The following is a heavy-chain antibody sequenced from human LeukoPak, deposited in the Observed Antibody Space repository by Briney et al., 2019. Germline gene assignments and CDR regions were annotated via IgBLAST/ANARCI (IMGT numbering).Heavy chain of an antibody. D-gene: IGHD3-22*01. CDR1: GFTLSDYY. CDR2: ISGNGRTT. Sequence: GGSLRLSCAASGFTLSDYYMTWIRQAPGKGLEWVSYISGNGRTTYYADSVKGRFTISRDNTKNSLSLQMHSLRAEDTAVYYCARDQGFAYDLDGFNVWGQGTMVTVSS. V-gene: IGHV3-11*01. CDR3: ARDQGFAYDLDGFNV. J-gene: IGHJ3*01.